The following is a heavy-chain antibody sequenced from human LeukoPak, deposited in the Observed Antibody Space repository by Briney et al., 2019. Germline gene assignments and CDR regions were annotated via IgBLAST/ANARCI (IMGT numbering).Heavy chain of an antibody. CDR1: GFTFSSYA. V-gene: IGHV3-30*04. CDR2: ISYDGSNK. J-gene: IGHJ5*02. CDR3: AKDGKYDFWSGYYSWFDP. Sequence: PGGSLRLSCAASGFTFSSYAMHWVRQAPGKGLEWVAVISYDGSNKYYADSVKGRFTISRDNSKNTLYLQMNSLRAEDTAVYYCAKDGKYDFWSGYYSWFDPWGQGTLVTVSS. D-gene: IGHD3-3*01.